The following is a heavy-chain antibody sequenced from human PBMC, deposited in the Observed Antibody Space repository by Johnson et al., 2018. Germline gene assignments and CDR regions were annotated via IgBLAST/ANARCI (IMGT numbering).Heavy chain of an antibody. CDR3: ARDGSPGVDAFDI. D-gene: IGHD1-26*01. Sequence: VQLQESGAEVKKPGESLKISCKGSGYSFTTHWIAWVRQMPGKGLDWMGIIYPGDSDIRYSPSFQGQVTISADKSISTAYLQWSSLKASDTAMYHCARDGSPGVDAFDIWGQGTMVTVSS. V-gene: IGHV5-51*01. CDR1: GYSFTTHW. CDR2: IYPGDSDI. J-gene: IGHJ3*02.